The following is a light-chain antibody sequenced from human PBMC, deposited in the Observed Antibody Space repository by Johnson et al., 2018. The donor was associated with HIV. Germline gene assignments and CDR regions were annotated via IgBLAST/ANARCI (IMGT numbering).Light chain of an antibody. V-gene: IGLV1-51*01. Sequence: QSVLTQPPSVSAAPGQKVTISCSGSSSNIGNNYVSWYQQLPGTAPKLLIYDNNKRPSGIPDRFSGSKSGTSATLGITGLQTGEEADYYCGTWDSSLSAGVLGTGTKVTGL. CDR1: SSNIGNNY. J-gene: IGLJ1*01. CDR3: GTWDSSLSAGV. CDR2: DNN.